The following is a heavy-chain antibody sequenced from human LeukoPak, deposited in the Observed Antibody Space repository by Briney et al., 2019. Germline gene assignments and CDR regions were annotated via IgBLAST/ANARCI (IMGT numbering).Heavy chain of an antibody. D-gene: IGHD3-10*02. J-gene: IGHJ4*02. CDR2: LHSSGET. CDR1: GGSISAYY. Sequence: RPSETLSLTCVVSGGSISAYYWNWIRQPAGKGLEWIGRLHSSGETTSNPSLMSRATMSLDTSRNHFSLNLTSVTAADTAIYYCATMFGESSDFDHWGQGTLVTLSS. V-gene: IGHV4-4*07. CDR3: ATMFGESSDFDH.